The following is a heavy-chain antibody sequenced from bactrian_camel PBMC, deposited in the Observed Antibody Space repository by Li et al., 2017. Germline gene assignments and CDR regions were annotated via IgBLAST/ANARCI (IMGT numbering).Heavy chain of an antibody. CDR1: GYSYSTYC. D-gene: IGHD3*01. CDR3: AAVAEGRTVEGGVSLWTLFESGY. V-gene: IGHV3S53*01. Sequence: HVQLVESGGGLVQPGGSLRLSCVASGYSYSTYCMAWFRQAPGKEREGVARIDSRGTTEYVDSVKGRFTVFKGNAGKTLYLQMNSLRPEDTAMYYCAAVAEGRTVEGGVSLWTLFESGYRGLGTQVTVS. CDR2: IDSRGTT. J-gene: IGHJ4*01.